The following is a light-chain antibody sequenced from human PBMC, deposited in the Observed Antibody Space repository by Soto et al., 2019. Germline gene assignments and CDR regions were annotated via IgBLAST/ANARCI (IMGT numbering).Light chain of an antibody. CDR1: QSVSSNY. Sequence: EIVLTQSPGTLSLSPGERATLSCRSSQSVSSNYLAWYQQKPDQAPRLVIYDVSGRATGIPDRFSGSGSGTEFTLTISSLQSEDFAIYSCQQYNHWPPLTFGGGTKVEIK. CDR3: QQYNHWPPLT. CDR2: DVS. V-gene: IGKV3-20*01. J-gene: IGKJ4*01.